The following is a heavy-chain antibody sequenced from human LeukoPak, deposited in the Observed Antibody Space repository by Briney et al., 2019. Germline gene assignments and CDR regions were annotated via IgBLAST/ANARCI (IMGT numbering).Heavy chain of an antibody. J-gene: IGHJ4*02. CDR2: ISAYNGNT. CDR3: ATERPYDFWSGYDY. V-gene: IGHV1-18*01. Sequence: ASVKVSCKASGYTFTSYGISWVRQAPGQGLEWMGWISAYNGNTNYAQKLQGRVTMTTDTSTSTAYMELRSLRSEDTAVYYCATERPYDFWSGYDYWGQGTLVTVSS. D-gene: IGHD3-3*01. CDR1: GYTFTSYG.